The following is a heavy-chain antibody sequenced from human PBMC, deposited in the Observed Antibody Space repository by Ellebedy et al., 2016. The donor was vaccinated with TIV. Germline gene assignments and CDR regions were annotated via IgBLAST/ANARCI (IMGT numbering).Heavy chain of an antibody. Sequence: PGGSLRLSCAASGSTSSSAWMSWVRQAPGKVLEWVGHIKTKTASGTTDFSAPVKGRFSISRDDSENMLYLQMNSLNIDDTAVYYCGDNFHWGQGTLVTVSS. D-gene: IGHD3-9*01. CDR1: GSTSSSAW. V-gene: IGHV3-15*01. CDR2: IKTKTASGTT. CDR3: GDNFH. J-gene: IGHJ1*01.